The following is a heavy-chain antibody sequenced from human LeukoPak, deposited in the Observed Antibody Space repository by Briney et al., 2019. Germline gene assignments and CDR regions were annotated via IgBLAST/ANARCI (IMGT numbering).Heavy chain of an antibody. CDR1: GYTFTSYG. V-gene: IGHV1-18*01. J-gene: IGHJ5*02. D-gene: IGHD5-24*01. CDR2: ISAYNGNT. CDR3: ARDGSPYNHWFDP. Sequence: ASVKVSCKASGYTFTSYGISWVRQAPGQGLEWMGWISAYNGNTNYAQKLQGRVTMTTDTSTGTAYMELRSLRSDDTAVYYCARDGSPYNHWFDPGAREPWSPSPQ.